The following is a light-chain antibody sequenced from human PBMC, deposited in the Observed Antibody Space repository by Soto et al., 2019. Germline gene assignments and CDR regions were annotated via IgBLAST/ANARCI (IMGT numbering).Light chain of an antibody. CDR3: QQYNNWPFS. V-gene: IGKV3-15*01. Sequence: ESVLTQSQSTLSLSAGERSTLSCMASQSISRSLAWYQQKSGQSPRLLIYDVSIRATGVPARFSATGSETDFTLTISGLQSGDSAVYFCQQYNNWPFSFGQGTRLEIK. CDR1: QSISRS. CDR2: DVS. J-gene: IGKJ5*01.